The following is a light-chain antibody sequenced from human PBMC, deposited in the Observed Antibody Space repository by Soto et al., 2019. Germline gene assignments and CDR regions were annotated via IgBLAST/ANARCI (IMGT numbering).Light chain of an antibody. J-gene: IGKJ3*01. CDR2: DAS. CDR3: QQRSNWV. CDR1: QSVSSY. V-gene: IGKV3-11*01. Sequence: EIVLTQSPATLSLSPGERATLSCRASQSVSSYLAWYQQKPGQAPRLLIYDASNMATGIPARFSGSGSGTDFTLTISSLEPQDFAVYYCQQRSNWVFGPGTKVDIK.